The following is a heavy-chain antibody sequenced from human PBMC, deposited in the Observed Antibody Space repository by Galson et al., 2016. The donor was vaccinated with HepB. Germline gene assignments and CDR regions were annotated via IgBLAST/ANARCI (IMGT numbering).Heavy chain of an antibody. CDR2: INPGHGGT. V-gene: IGHV1-46*01. J-gene: IGHJ4*02. Sequence: SVKVSCKASGYTFTSYYMHWVRQAPGQGLEWMGIINPGHGGTTYAQRFRGRLTMTRDTSTTTAYMDLSSLESEDSAVYYCAREFYGGYFDYWGQGTLVTVSS. CDR3: AREFYGGYFDY. CDR1: GYTFTSYY. D-gene: IGHD4-17*01.